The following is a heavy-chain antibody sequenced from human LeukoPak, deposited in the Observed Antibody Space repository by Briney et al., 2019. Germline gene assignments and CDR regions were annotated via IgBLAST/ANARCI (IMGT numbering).Heavy chain of an antibody. Sequence: GGSLRLSCAASGFRFSSYVMSWVRQAPGKGLEYVSSIDGSDGDSYYADSVKGRFTISRDNSKNTLFLQMNNLRVEDTAVYYCARVDSGNYDYWGQGTLLTVSS. CDR2: IDGSDGDS. D-gene: IGHD1-26*01. V-gene: IGHV3-23*01. CDR1: GFRFSSYV. J-gene: IGHJ4*02. CDR3: ARVDSGNYDY.